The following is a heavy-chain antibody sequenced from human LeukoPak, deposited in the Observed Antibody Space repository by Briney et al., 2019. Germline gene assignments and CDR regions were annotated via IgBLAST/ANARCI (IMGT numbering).Heavy chain of an antibody. Sequence: GGSLRLSCAASGFTFSSYAMSLVRQAPGKGLEWVSAISGSGGSTYYADSVKGRFTISRDNAKNTLYLQMNSLRAEDTAVYYCARQYYHDSSGYPLDYWGQGTLVTVSS. CDR2: ISGSGGST. CDR1: GFTFSSYA. J-gene: IGHJ4*02. CDR3: ARQYYHDSSGYPLDY. V-gene: IGHV3-23*01. D-gene: IGHD3-22*01.